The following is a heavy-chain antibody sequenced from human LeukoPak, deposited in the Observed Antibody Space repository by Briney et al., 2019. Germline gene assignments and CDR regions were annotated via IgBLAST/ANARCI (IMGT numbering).Heavy chain of an antibody. Sequence: GGSLRLSCAAPGGTFISYALSWVRQAPGKGLEWVSAISGSGGSTYYADSVKGRFTISRDNSKNTLYLQMNSLRAEDTAVYYCAAFELLFDYWGQGTLVTVSS. J-gene: IGHJ4*02. CDR1: GGTFISYA. CDR3: AAFELLFDY. CDR2: ISGSGGST. V-gene: IGHV3-23*01. D-gene: IGHD4-23*01.